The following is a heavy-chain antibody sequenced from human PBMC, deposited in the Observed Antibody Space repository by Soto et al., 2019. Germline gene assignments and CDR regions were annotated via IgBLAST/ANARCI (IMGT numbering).Heavy chain of an antibody. V-gene: IGHV4-59*01. J-gene: IGHJ4*02. D-gene: IGHD6-19*01. CDR3: ATSSGWFTRLFDY. CDR1: GGSISSYY. Sequence: SETLSLTCTVSGGSISSYYWSWIRQPPGKGLEWIGYIYYSGSTNYNPSLKSQVTISVDTSKNQFSLKLSSVTAADTAVYYCATSSGWFTRLFDYWGQGTLVTVSS. CDR2: IYYSGST.